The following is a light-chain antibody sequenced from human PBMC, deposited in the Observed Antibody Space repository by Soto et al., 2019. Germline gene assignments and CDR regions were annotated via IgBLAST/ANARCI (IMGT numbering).Light chain of an antibody. CDR2: RDN. V-gene: IGLV1-47*01. Sequence: QSVLTQPPSASGTPGQRVTISCSGSNSNVGSNTVHWYQQLPGAAPKLLIFRDNQRPSGVSDRFSGSRSGTSASLAISGLRSEDEADYYCAAGGTAGDDGLSSPFYVFGTGTKVTVL. CDR1: NSNVGSNT. CDR3: AAGGTAGDDGLSSPFYV. J-gene: IGLJ1*01.